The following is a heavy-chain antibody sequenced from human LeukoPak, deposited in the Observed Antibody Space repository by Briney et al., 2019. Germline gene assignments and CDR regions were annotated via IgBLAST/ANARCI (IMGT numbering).Heavy chain of an antibody. J-gene: IGHJ3*02. V-gene: IGHV5-51*01. Sequence: GESLKISCKGSGYSFTSYWMGWVRQMPGKGLEWMGIIYPGDSDSRYSPSFQGQVTISADKSISTAYLQWSSLKASDTAMYYCARTHVGIAAAGTGDAFDIWGQGTMVTVSS. D-gene: IGHD6-13*01. CDR3: ARTHVGIAAAGTGDAFDI. CDR1: GYSFTSYW. CDR2: IYPGDSDS.